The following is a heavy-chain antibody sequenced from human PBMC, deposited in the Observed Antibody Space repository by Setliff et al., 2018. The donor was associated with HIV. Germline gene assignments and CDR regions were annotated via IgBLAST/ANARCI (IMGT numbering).Heavy chain of an antibody. CDR2: IIPSLGVT. CDR1: GGTFSSYV. Sequence: SVKVSCKASGGTFSSYVINWVRQTPGQGLAWMGSIIPSLGVTNYAQKFLGRVTITADKSTNTAYMELSSLRSDDTAVYFCTRVPGWTDHWGQGTQVTVSS. J-gene: IGHJ1*01. D-gene: IGHD6-19*01. V-gene: IGHV1-69*04. CDR3: TRVPGWTDH.